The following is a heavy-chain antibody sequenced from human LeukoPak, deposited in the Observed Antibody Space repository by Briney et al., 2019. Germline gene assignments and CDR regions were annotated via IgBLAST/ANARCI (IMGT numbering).Heavy chain of an antibody. V-gene: IGHV3-7*04. CDR1: GLTLSSHS. CDR2: IKEDGTEK. J-gene: IGHJ4*02. CDR3: ARGAYSYPY. Sequence: GGSLRLSCGASGLTLSSHSMSWVRQAPGKGLEWVANIKEDGTEKYYVDSVKGRFTISRDNAKNSLYLQMYSLRAEDTAVYYCARGAYSYPYWGQGTLVIVSS. D-gene: IGHD2-15*01.